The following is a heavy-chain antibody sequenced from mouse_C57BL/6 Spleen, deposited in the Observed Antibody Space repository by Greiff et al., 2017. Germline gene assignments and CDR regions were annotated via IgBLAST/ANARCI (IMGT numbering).Heavy chain of an antibody. CDR3: ARGATVVAGGAMDY. V-gene: IGHV1-76*01. J-gene: IGHJ4*01. Sequence: VQLQQSGAELVRPGASVKLSCKASGYTFTDYYINWVKQRPGQGLEWIARIYPGSGNTYYNEKFKGKATLTAEKSSSTAYMQLSSLTSEDSAVYFCARGATVVAGGAMDYWGQGTSVTVSS. D-gene: IGHD1-1*01. CDR1: GYTFTDYY. CDR2: IYPGSGNT.